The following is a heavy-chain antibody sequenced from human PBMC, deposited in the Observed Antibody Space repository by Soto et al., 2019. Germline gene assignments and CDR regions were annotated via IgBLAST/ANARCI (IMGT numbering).Heavy chain of an antibody. Sequence: SETLSLTCAVSGGSFTSNNWWTWVRQPPGQGLEWIGEIYRTGSTNYNPSLKSRVTISLDKSENQFSLKVTSLTAADTAVYYCASRDPGTSVDYWGQGALVTVSS. CDR1: GGSFTSNNW. D-gene: IGHD1-7*01. CDR2: IYRTGST. J-gene: IGHJ4*02. CDR3: ASRDPGTSVDY. V-gene: IGHV4-4*02.